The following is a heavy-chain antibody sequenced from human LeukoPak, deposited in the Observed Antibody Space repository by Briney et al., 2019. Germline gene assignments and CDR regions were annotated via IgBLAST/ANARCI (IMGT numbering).Heavy chain of an antibody. CDR2: IYTSGST. V-gene: IGHV4-61*02. CDR1: GGSTSSGSYY. J-gene: IGHJ4*02. Sequence: SQTLPLXCTVSGGSTSSGSYYWSWIRQPAGKGLEWIGRIYTSGSTNCNPSLKSRVTISVDTSKNQFSLKLSSVTAADTAVYYCARYCGGDCYSYYFDYWGQGTLVTVSS. D-gene: IGHD2-21*02. CDR3: ARYCGGDCYSYYFDY.